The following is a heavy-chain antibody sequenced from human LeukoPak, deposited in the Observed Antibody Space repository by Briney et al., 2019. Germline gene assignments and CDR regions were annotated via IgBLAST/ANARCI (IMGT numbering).Heavy chain of an antibody. V-gene: IGHV1-8*01. CDR1: GYTFTSYD. J-gene: IGHJ3*02. Sequence: ASVKVSCKASGYTFTSYDINWVRQATGQGLEWMGWMNPNSGNTGYAQKLQGRVTMTTDTSTSTAYMELRSLRSDDTAVYYCARAGRYDFWSGYCNRNQGVAAFDIWGQGTMVTVSS. D-gene: IGHD3-3*01. CDR3: ARAGRYDFWSGYCNRNQGVAAFDI. CDR2: MNPNSGNT.